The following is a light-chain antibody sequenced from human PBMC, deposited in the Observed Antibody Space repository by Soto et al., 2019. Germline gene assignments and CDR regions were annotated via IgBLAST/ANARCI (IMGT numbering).Light chain of an antibody. CDR3: QQYNNWPIT. Sequence: EIVMTHSPGTLSLSPWDRATLSCRASQSVSRSYLCWYQQKPGQAPRLLIYGASTRATGIPARFSGSGSGTEFTLTISSLQSEDFAVYYCQQYNNWPITFGQGTRLEIK. J-gene: IGKJ5*01. V-gene: IGKV3-15*01. CDR1: QSVSRSY. CDR2: GAS.